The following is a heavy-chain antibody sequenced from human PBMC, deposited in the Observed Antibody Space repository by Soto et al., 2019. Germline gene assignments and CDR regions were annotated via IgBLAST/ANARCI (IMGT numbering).Heavy chain of an antibody. CDR3: AGELPFFDY. V-gene: IGHV1-3*05. CDR2: INAGNGNT. Sequence: QVQLVQSGAEEKKPGASVMVSCKASGYTFTSYAMHWVRQAPGQRLEWMGWINAGNGNTKYSQKFQGRVTITRDTSASTAHMELSSLRSEDTAVYYCAGELPFFDYWGQGTLVTVSS. J-gene: IGHJ4*02. CDR1: GYTFTSYA.